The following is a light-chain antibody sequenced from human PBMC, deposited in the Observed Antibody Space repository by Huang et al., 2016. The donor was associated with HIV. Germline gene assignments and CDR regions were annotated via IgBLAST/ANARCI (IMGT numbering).Light chain of an antibody. CDR1: QGFSSY. CDR3: QQLNSYPPT. J-gene: IGKJ1*01. V-gene: IGKV1-9*01. CDR2: AAS. Sequence: IQLTHSPSSLSASVGDRVTIPCRASQGFSSYLAWYQQKAGKAPKLLIYAASTLQSGVPSRFSDSGSGTDFTLTISSLQPEDFATYHCQQLNSYPPTFGQGTKVEIK.